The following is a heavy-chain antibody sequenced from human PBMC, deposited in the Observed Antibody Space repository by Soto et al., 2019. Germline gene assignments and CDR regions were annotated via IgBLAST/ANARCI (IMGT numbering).Heavy chain of an antibody. CDR1: GFTFSSYA. V-gene: IGHV3-30-3*01. D-gene: IGHD2-21*02. Sequence: GGSLRLSCAASGFTFSSYAMHWVRQAPGKGLEWVAVISYDGSNKYYADSVKGRFTISRDNSKNTLYLQMNSLRAEDTAVYYCARDLWPYCGGDCYTNWFDPWGQGTLVTVSS. J-gene: IGHJ5*02. CDR2: ISYDGSNK. CDR3: ARDLWPYCGGDCYTNWFDP.